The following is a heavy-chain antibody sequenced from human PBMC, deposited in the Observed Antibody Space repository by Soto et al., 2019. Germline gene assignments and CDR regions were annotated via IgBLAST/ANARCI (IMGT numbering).Heavy chain of an antibody. J-gene: IGHJ4*02. CDR2: IPGSGDNT. CDR3: AKETAVGGQPLFDH. D-gene: IGHD6-19*01. Sequence: GGSLRLSCAASGFTFSRYAMSWVRQAPEKGLEWVSGIPGSGDNTYYADSVKGRFTISRDNSKNTLYLQMNSLRAEDTAVYHCAKETAVGGQPLFDHWGQGALVTVSS. V-gene: IGHV3-23*01. CDR1: GFTFSRYA.